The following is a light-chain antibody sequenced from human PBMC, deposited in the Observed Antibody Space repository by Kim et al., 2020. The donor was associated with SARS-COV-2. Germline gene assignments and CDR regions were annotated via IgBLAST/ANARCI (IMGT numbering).Light chain of an antibody. CDR2: QDT. CDR1: KLGDND. V-gene: IGLV3-1*01. J-gene: IGLJ2*01. Sequence: QGQTARFTCSGDKLGDNDVFWYQQKPGQSPVLVIYQDTKRPSGIPERFSASDSGNTATLTISGTQATDEADYYCQAWDSGTAVVFGGGTQLTVL. CDR3: QAWDSGTAVV.